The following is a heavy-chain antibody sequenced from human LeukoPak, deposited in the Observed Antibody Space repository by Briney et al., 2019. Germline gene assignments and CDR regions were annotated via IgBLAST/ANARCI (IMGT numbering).Heavy chain of an antibody. V-gene: IGHV3-30-3*01. CDR3: ARERGRGRDSPWFDY. Sequence: PGGSLRLSCAASGFTFSSYAMHWVRQAPGKGLEWVAVISYDGSNKYYADSVKGRFTISRDNSKNTLYLQMNSLRAEDTAVYYCARERGRGRDSPWFDYWGQGTLITVSS. J-gene: IGHJ4*02. D-gene: IGHD1-26*01. CDR2: ISYDGSNK. CDR1: GFTFSSYA.